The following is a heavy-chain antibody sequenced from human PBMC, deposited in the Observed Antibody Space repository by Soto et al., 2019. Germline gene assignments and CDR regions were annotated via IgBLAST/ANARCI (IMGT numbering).Heavy chain of an antibody. CDR2: IYYSGST. J-gene: IGHJ5*02. CDR3: SRAGNSYVTGWFDP. Sequence: SETLSLTCTVSGGSMSRYYWSWVRQPPGKGLEWIGFIYYSGSTNYNPSLKSRATISIDTSKNQFSLKLTSATAADTAVYYCSRAGNSYVTGWFDPWGQGTLVTVSS. V-gene: IGHV4-59*01. CDR1: GGSMSRYY. D-gene: IGHD5-18*01.